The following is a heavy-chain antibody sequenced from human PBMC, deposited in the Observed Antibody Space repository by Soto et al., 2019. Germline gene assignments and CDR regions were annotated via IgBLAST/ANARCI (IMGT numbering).Heavy chain of an antibody. J-gene: IGHJ4*02. CDR2: IIPIFGSA. V-gene: IGHV1-69*01. CDR3: ARALGMSYFDS. Sequence: QVQLVQSGAEVKKPGSSVKVSCTASGDTFSRNGVSWVRQAPGQGLEWMGGIIPIFGSAKYAQKFQGRVTITADESTSTAYMELRSLRSDDTAVYFCARALGMSYFDSWGQGTLVTVSS. CDR1: GDTFSRNG.